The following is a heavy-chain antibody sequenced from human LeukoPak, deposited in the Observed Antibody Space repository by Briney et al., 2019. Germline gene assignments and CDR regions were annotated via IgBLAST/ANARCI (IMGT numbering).Heavy chain of an antibody. V-gene: IGHV3-66*01. Sequence: VGSLRLSCAPSGFTPSSNYRSSVRQEPGKRLEWGSVIYIGVGTYHADCVKGRFTISRDNSTTTPYLHMNSLRAEHTAVYYCARANWGHPMYYFDYWGQGTLVTVSS. D-gene: IGHD7-27*01. CDR3: ARANWGHPMYYFDY. CDR1: GFTPSSNY. J-gene: IGHJ4*02. CDR2: IYIGVGT.